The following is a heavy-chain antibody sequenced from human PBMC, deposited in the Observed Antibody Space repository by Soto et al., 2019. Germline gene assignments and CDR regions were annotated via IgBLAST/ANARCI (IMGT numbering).Heavy chain of an antibody. D-gene: IGHD4-17*01. CDR1: GGSISSYY. J-gene: IGHJ4*02. Sequence: QVQLQESGPGLVKPSETLSLTCTVSGGSISSYYWSWIRQPPGKGLEWIGYIYYSGSTNYNPSLKGRVTISVDTSKNQFSLKLSSVTAADTAVYYCARHTVTWYFDYWGQGTLVTVSS. CDR3: ARHTVTWYFDY. CDR2: IYYSGST. V-gene: IGHV4-59*01.